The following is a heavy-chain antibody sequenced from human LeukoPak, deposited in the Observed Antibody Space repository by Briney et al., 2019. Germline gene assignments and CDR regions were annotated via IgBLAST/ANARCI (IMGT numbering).Heavy chain of an antibody. V-gene: IGHV3-33*06. CDR1: GFTFSSYG. D-gene: IGHD3-22*01. CDR2: IWYDGSNK. J-gene: IGHJ4*02. Sequence: GGSLRLSCAASGFTFSSYGMHWVRQAPGKGLEGVAVIWYDGSNKYYADSVKGRFTISRDNSKNTLYLQMNSLRAEDTAVYYCAKDRATGGYYGDYWGQGTLVTVSS. CDR3: AKDRATGGYYGDY.